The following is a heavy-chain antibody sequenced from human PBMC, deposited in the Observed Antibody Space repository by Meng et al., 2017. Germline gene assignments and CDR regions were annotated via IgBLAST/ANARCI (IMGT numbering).Heavy chain of an antibody. V-gene: IGHV4-39*06. CDR3: ARGHNDYGDYPNWFDP. J-gene: IGHJ5*02. CDR2: IYYSGST. D-gene: IGHD4-17*01. CDR1: RGSISSSSYY. Sequence: RLQLQESGPGLVKPSETLSLTCTVSRGSISSSSYYWGWIRQPPGKGLEWIGSIYYSGSTYYNPSLKSRVTISVDTSKNQFSLKLSSVTAADTAVYYCARGHNDYGDYPNWFDPWGQGTLVTVSS.